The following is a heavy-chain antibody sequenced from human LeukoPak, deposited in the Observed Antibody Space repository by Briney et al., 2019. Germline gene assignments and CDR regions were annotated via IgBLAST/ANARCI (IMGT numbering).Heavy chain of an antibody. CDR2: INQDESEK. V-gene: IGHV3-7*01. CDR1: GFTFSRSW. CDR3: ARDQDDYGDYWYFDL. J-gene: IGHJ2*01. Sequence: PGGSLRLSCAASGFTFSRSWMSWVRQAPGKGLEWVANINQDESEKYYVDSVKGRFTISRDNAKNSLYLQMNRLRAEDTAVYYCARDQDDYGDYWYFDLWGRGTLVTVSS. D-gene: IGHD4-17*01.